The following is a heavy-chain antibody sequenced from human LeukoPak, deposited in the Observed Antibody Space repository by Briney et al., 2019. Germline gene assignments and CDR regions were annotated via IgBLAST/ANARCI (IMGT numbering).Heavy chain of an antibody. J-gene: IGHJ4*02. CDR3: AKGGYYDSRGYYFDY. Sequence: GGSLRLSCAASGFTFSSYATSWVRQAPGKGLEWVSDISGSGGDTYYADSVKGRFTISRDNSKDTLYLQMNSLRAEDTAVYYCAKGGYYDSRGYYFDYWGQGTLVTVSS. CDR1: GFTFSSYA. D-gene: IGHD3-22*01. V-gene: IGHV3-23*01. CDR2: ISGSGGDT.